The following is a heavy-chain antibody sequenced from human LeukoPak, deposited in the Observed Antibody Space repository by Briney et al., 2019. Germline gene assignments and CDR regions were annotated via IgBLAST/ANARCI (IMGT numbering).Heavy chain of an antibody. Sequence: GGSLRLSCAASGFTFITSWMHWVRQTPGKGLGWVSRINTDGSTTTYADSMKGRFTISRDNAENALYLEMNSLRAEDTAVYYCASSVFASGSLWGQGTLVTVSS. J-gene: IGHJ1*01. CDR1: GFTFITSW. CDR2: INTDGSTT. CDR3: ASSVFASGSL. V-gene: IGHV3-74*01. D-gene: IGHD3-10*01.